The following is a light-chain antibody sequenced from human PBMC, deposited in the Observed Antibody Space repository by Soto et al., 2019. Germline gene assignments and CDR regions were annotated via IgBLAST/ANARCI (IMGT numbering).Light chain of an antibody. V-gene: IGKV1-5*03. J-gene: IGKJ1*01. CDR1: QSINTW. Sequence: DIQMTQSPSILSASVGDRVTITCRPSQSINTWLAWYQQKPGKAPKLLIYKASTLKSGVPSRFSGSGSGTEFTLTISSLQPDDFATYYCQHYNSYSEAFGQGTKVDIK. CDR3: QHYNSYSEA. CDR2: KAS.